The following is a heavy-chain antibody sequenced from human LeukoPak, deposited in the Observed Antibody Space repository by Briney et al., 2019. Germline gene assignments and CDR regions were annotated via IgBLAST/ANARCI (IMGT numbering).Heavy chain of an antibody. CDR3: AKAFTVTRVYNCLDP. D-gene: IGHD4-17*01. J-gene: IGHJ5*02. CDR2: ISASGGST. CDR1: GCTFSSYA. V-gene: IGHV3-23*01. Sequence: GGSLRLSCAASGCTFSSYAMSWVRQAPGKGLEWVSGISASGGSTYYADSVKGRFTISRDNSKNTLYLQMNSLRAEDTAVYYCAKAFTVTRVYNCLDPWGQGTLVTVSS.